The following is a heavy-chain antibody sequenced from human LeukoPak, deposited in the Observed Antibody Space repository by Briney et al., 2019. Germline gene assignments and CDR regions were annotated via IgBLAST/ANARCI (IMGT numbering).Heavy chain of an antibody. V-gene: IGHV1-2*02. CDR3: ARVSITGTKPRHGHKYYYYYGKDV. CDR1: GYTFTGYY. CDR2: INPNSGDT. D-gene: IGHD1-20*01. Sequence: ASVKVSCKASGYTFTGYYMHWVRQAPGQGLEWMGWINPNSGDTNYAQKLQGRVTMTRDTSISTAYMELSRLRSDDTAVYYCARVSITGTKPRHGHKYYYYYGKDVWGQGTTVTVSS. J-gene: IGHJ6*02.